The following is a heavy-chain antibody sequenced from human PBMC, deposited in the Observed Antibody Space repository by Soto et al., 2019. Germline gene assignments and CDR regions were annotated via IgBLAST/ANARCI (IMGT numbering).Heavy chain of an antibody. CDR3: AADLYGDYQPYYYYYGMDV. CDR1: GFTFTSSA. CDR2: IVVGSGNT. V-gene: IGHV1-58*02. Sequence: GASVKVSCKASGFTFTSSAMQWVRQARGQRLEWIGWIVVGSGNTNYAQKFQERVTITRDMSTSTAYMELSSLRSEDTAVYYCAADLYGDYQPYYYYYGMDVWGQGTTVTVSS. J-gene: IGHJ6*02. D-gene: IGHD4-17*01.